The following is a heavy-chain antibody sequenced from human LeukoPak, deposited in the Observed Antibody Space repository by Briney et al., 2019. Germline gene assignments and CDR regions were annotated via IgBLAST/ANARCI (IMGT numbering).Heavy chain of an antibody. J-gene: IGHJ4*02. D-gene: IGHD6-13*01. V-gene: IGHV4-30-4*08. CDR3: AIAAAGYTHYFDY. CDR1: GGSISSGDYY. Sequence: SQTLSLTCTVSGGSISSGDYYWSWIRQPPGTGLEWIGYIYYSGSTYYNPSLKSRVTISVDTSKNQFSLKLSSVTAADTAVYYCAIAAAGYTHYFDYWGQGTLVTVSS. CDR2: IYYSGST.